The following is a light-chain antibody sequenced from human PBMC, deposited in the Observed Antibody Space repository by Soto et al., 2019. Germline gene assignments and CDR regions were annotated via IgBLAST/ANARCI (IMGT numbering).Light chain of an antibody. CDR2: EAT. J-gene: IGLJ1*01. Sequence: QSALTQPASVSGSPGQSITISCTGTTSDVGIYNLVSWYQQHPGKAPKLMIYEATKRPSGVSNRFSGSKSGNTTSLTISGLQTEDEADYYCCSYTSSSTLVFGTGTKVTVL. V-gene: IGLV2-14*02. CDR3: CSYTSSSTLV. CDR1: TSDVGIYNL.